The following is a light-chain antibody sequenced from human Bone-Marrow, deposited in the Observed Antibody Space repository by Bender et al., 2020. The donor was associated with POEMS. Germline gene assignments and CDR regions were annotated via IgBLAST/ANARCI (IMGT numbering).Light chain of an antibody. J-gene: IGLJ1*01. CDR3: SSFGGSGV. Sequence: QSALTQPASVSASPGQSITISCSGTSSDIGGYNYVSWYQQHPGKAPKLMIYEVNKRPSGVPDRFSGSKSGNTASLTVSDLQAEDEADYYCSSFGGSGVFGTGTKVTVL. CDR1: SSDIGGYNY. V-gene: IGLV2-8*01. CDR2: EVN.